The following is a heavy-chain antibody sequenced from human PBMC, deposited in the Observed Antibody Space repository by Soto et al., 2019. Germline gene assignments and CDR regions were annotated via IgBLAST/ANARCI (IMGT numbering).Heavy chain of an antibody. J-gene: IGHJ5*02. CDR1: GFSFSTYG. D-gene: IGHD2-21*02. CDR2: ISNDGSNK. Sequence: GGSLRLSCAASGFSFSTYGMHWVRQAPGKGLEWVAFISNDGSNKYYADSVKGRFTISRDNSKNTLYLQMNSLRAEDTAVYYCARGFRGGDADWFDPWGQGTLVTVSS. V-gene: IGHV3-30*03. CDR3: ARGFRGGDADWFDP.